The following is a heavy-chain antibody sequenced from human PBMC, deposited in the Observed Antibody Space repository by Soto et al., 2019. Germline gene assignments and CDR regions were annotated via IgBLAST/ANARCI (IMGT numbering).Heavy chain of an antibody. V-gene: IGHV3-23*01. J-gene: IGHJ5*02. CDR1: GFTFSSYA. CDR3: AKWEDGYQLPSGYNWFDP. D-gene: IGHD2-2*01. CDR2: ISGSGGST. Sequence: EVQLLESGGGLVQPGGSLRLSCAASGFTFSSYAMSWVRQAPGKGLEWVSAISGSGGSTYYADSVKGRFTISRDNSKNTLYLQMNSLRAEDTAVYYCAKWEDGYQLPSGYNWFDPWGQGTLVTVSS.